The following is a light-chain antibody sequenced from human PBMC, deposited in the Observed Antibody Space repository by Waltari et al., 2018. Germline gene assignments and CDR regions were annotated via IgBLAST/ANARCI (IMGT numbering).Light chain of an antibody. CDR2: GGS. V-gene: IGKV1-9*01. CDR3: LQVNSYPFT. J-gene: IGKJ3*01. Sequence: IQLTQSPLSLSASVGDRVTITCRASQGISSYLAWYQQKAGRAPKHLIYGGSTLPNGVPSRFSGSGFGTDCTLTISSLQPEDFATYYCLQVNSYPFTFGPGTTVDIK. CDR1: QGISSY.